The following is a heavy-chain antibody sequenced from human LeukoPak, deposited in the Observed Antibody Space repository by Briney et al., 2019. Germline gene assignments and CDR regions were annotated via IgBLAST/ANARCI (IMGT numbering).Heavy chain of an antibody. V-gene: IGHV3-21*01. CDR1: GFTFSNYN. J-gene: IGHJ4*02. D-gene: IGHD4-17*01. CDR2: ITSSGTYI. Sequence: GGSLRLSCAASGFTFSNYNMIWDRQAPGTEMEWSSSITSSGTYIFYADSVKGRFTISRDNAKNSLYLQMDSLGPEDTAVYYCARVSPNTVTTLEYFDYWGQGTLVTVSS. CDR3: ARVSPNTVTTLEYFDY.